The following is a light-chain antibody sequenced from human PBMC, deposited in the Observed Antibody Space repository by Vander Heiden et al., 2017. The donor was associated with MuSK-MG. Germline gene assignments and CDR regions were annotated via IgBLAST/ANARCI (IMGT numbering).Light chain of an antibody. CDR1: QSPVDSYENTY. J-gene: IGKJ2*01. CDR2: KIS. Sequence: EIVMTQTPLSSSVTLGQPASISCRSSQSPVDSYENTYLSWLQQRPGQPPRLLIYKISNRCPGVPDRFSGSGAGTDFTLKISRVEAEDIGIYYCRQSKQFPHTFGQGTKLEIK. V-gene: IGKV2-24*01. CDR3: RQSKQFPHT.